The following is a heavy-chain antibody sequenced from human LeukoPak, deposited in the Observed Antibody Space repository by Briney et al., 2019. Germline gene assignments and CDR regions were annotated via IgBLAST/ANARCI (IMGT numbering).Heavy chain of an antibody. J-gene: IGHJ4*02. CDR1: GFTFSSYA. CDR3: ARAPLIEMLPFDY. CDR2: ISGSGGSI. Sequence: KAGGSLRLSCAASGFTFSSYAMSWVRQAPGKGLEWVSAISGSGGSIYYADSVKGRFTISRDNSKNTLYLQMNSLRAEDTAVYYCARAPLIEMLPFDYWGQGTLVTVSS. D-gene: IGHD2-8*01. V-gene: IGHV3-23*01.